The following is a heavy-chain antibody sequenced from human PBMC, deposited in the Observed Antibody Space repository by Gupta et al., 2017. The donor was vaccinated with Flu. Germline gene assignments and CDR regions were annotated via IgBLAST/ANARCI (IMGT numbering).Heavy chain of an antibody. J-gene: IGHJ6*02. V-gene: IGHV3-20*04. CDR3: ARVGQNYYSGMDV. Sequence: EVQLVESGGGVVRPGGSLRLSCTASGFTFDDYAMSWVRQAPGKGLEWVSGITWNGASFAYADSVKGRFTISRDNAKNSLYLQMNSLRAEDTALYYCARVGQNYYSGMDVWGQGTTVTVSS. CDR1: GFTFDDYA. CDR2: ITWNGASF.